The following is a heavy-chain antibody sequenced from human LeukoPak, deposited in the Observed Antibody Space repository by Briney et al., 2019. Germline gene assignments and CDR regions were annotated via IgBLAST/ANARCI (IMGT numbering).Heavy chain of an antibody. D-gene: IGHD6-13*01. V-gene: IGHV4-4*07. Sequence: SETLSLTCTVSGGSISSYYWSWIRQPAGKGLEWIGRIYTSGSTNYNPSLKSRVTMSVDTSKNQFSLKLSSVTAADTAVYYCARYKRSSRTQVLYFDYWGQGTLVTVSS. J-gene: IGHJ4*02. CDR3: ARYKRSSRTQVLYFDY. CDR1: GGSISSYY. CDR2: IYTSGST.